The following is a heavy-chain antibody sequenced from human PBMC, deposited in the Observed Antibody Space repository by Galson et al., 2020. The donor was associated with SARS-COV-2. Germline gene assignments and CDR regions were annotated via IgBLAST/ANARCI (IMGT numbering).Heavy chain of an antibody. CDR3: TRLRGNAFDTAVGPFEF. V-gene: IGHV3-20*04. CDR2: INWSGAST. D-gene: IGHD5-18*01. CDR1: GFTFDDFG. Sequence: GGSLRLSCAASGFTFDDFGMSWVRQVPGKGLEWVCGINWSGASTGYADSVKGRFSISRDNAGNSVYLQMNSLGAEDTALYYCTRLRGNAFDTAVGPFEFWGQGTMVTVTS. J-gene: IGHJ3*01.